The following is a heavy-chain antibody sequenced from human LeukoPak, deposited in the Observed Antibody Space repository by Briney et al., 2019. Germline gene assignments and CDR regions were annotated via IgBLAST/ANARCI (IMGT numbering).Heavy chain of an antibody. Sequence: GGSLRLSCAASGFTFRTYAMNWVRQAPGKGLEWVSTISGSGGNTYYADSVKGRFTISRDNSKNTLYLQMNSLRAEDTAVYYCAKASGYSYGYYMDVWGKGTTVTVSS. CDR2: ISGSGGNT. J-gene: IGHJ6*03. V-gene: IGHV3-23*01. CDR1: GFTFRTYA. CDR3: AKASGYSYGYYMDV. D-gene: IGHD5-18*01.